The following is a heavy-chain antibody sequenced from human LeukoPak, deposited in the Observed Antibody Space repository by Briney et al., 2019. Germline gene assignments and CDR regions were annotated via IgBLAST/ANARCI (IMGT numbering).Heavy chain of an antibody. CDR2: ISGSGGST. D-gene: IGHD3-9*01. CDR3: AKQGRDWLRDYYYYMDV. Sequence: GGSLRLSCAASGFTFSSYGMSWVRQAPGKGLEWVSAISGSGGSTYYADSVKGRFTISRDNSKNTLYLRMNSLRAEDTAVYYCAKQGRDWLRDYYYYMDVWGKGTTVTISS. V-gene: IGHV3-23*01. CDR1: GFTFSSYG. J-gene: IGHJ6*03.